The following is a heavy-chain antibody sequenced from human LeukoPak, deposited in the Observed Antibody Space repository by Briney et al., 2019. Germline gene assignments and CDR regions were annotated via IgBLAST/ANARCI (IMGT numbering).Heavy chain of an antibody. D-gene: IGHD3-9*01. CDR3: ARDRPYYDILTGYWPDYYYGMDV. Sequence: ASVKVSCKASGGTFSSYAISWVRQAPGQGLEWMGRIIPILGIANYAQKFQGRVTITADKSTSTAYMELSSLRSEDTAVYYCARDRPYYDILTGYWPDYYYGMDVWGQGTTVTVSS. CDR1: GGTFSSYA. V-gene: IGHV1-69*04. CDR2: IIPILGIA. J-gene: IGHJ6*02.